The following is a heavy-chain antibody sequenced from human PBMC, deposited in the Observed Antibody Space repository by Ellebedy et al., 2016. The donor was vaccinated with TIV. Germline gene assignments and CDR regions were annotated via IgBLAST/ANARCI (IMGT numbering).Heavy chain of an antibody. Sequence: SGPTLVKPTETLTLTRTVSGFSLSNARMGVSWIRQPPGKALEWLARIDWDDDKYYSTSLKTRLTISKDTSKNQVVLTMTNMDPVDTATYYCARMPTTNPLFDYWGQGTLVTVSS. D-gene: IGHD1-26*01. CDR3: ARMPTTNPLFDY. CDR1: GFSLSNARMG. V-gene: IGHV2-70*11. CDR2: IDWDDDK. J-gene: IGHJ4*02.